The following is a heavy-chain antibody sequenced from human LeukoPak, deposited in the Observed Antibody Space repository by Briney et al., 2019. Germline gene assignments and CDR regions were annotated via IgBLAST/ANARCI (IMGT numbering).Heavy chain of an antibody. J-gene: IGHJ5*01. V-gene: IGHV4-38-2*02. CDR3: AREKWPSGRGGGGSPQKLFQP. Sequence: SETLSLTCTVSGDSISSGYYWGWIRLPPGRGLEWIGSIYRSGNTYYNPSLKSRVTISVDTSKNQLSLKLTSMTAADAAMYYWAREKWPSGRGGGGSPQKLFQPWGQGTLVSVSS. CDR1: GDSISSGYY. CDR2: IYRSGNT. D-gene: IGHD3-10*01.